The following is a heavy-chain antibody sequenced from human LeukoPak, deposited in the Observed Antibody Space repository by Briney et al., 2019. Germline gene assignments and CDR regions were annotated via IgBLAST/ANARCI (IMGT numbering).Heavy chain of an antibody. CDR1: GYSFTSYW. CDR3: ARQGAAGTYYYYYMDV. V-gene: IGHV5-51*01. Sequence: GESLKISCKGSGYSFTSYWIGWVRQMPGKGLEWMGIIYPDDSNTIYSPSFQGQVTISADKSSSTAYLEWSSLKASDTAMYYCARQGAAGTYYYYYMDVWGKGTTVTVSS. CDR2: IYPDDSNT. D-gene: IGHD6-13*01. J-gene: IGHJ6*03.